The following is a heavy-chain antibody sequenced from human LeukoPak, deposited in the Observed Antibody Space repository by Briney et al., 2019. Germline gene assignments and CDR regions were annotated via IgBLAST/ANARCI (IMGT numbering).Heavy chain of an antibody. V-gene: IGHV5-51*01. Sequence: GESLKISCKGSGYSFTSYWIGWVRQMPGKGLEWMGIIYPGDSGTRYSPSSQGQVTISADKSISTAYLQWSSLKASDTAMYYCVRASASGWYYFDYWGLGTLVTVSS. CDR3: VRASASGWYYFDY. D-gene: IGHD6-19*01. CDR2: IYPGDSGT. CDR1: GYSFTSYW. J-gene: IGHJ4*02.